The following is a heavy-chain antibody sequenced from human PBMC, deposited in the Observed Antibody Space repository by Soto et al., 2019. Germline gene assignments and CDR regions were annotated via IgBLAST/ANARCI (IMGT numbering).Heavy chain of an antibody. CDR2: ISYDGSNK. V-gene: IGHV3-30*18. Sequence: PGGTLRLSCAASGFSLNSYGMHCVLQALGNGLEWVAVISYDGSNKYYADSVKGRFTISRDNSKNTLYLQMNSLRAEDTAVYYCAKDLEVAGKTYYYYGMDVWGQGTTVTVSS. D-gene: IGHD6-19*01. CDR3: AKDLEVAGKTYYYYGMDV. J-gene: IGHJ6*02. CDR1: GFSLNSYG.